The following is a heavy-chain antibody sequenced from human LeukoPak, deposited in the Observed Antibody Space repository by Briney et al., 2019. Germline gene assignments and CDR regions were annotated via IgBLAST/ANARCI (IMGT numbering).Heavy chain of an antibody. Sequence: PGGSLRLSCAASGFTFSSYGMHWVRQAPGKGLEWVAFIRYDGSNKYYADSVKGRFTISRDNSKNTLYLQMNSLRAEDTAVYYCAKDLGSSNWYDYYYYYMDVWGKGTTVTVSS. J-gene: IGHJ6*03. V-gene: IGHV3-30*02. CDR2: IRYDGSNK. CDR1: GFTFSSYG. D-gene: IGHD6-13*01. CDR3: AKDLGSSNWYDYYYYYMDV.